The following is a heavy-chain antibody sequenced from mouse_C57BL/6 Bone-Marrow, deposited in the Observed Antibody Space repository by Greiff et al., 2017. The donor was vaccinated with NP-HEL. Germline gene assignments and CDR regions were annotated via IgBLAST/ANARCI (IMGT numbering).Heavy chain of an antibody. CDR1: GYTFTSYG. CDR3: AREGTAQAPWFAY. CDR2: IYPRSGNT. V-gene: IGHV1-81*01. D-gene: IGHD3-2*02. Sequence: QVQLQQSGAELARPGASVKLSCKASGYTFTSYGISWVKQRTGQGLEWIGEIYPRSGNTYYNEKFKGKATLTADKSSSTAYMELRSLTSEDSAVYFCAREGTAQAPWFAYWGQGTLVTVSA. J-gene: IGHJ3*01.